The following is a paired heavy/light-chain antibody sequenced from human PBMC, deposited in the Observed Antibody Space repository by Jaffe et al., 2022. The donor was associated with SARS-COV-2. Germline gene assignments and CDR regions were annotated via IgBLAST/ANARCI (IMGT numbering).Light chain of an antibody. CDR1: RSISYW. J-gene: IGKJ4*01. CDR3: QQYNNYWGLS. CDR2: KAS. Sequence: DIQMTQSPSTLSASVGDRVTVTCRASRSISYWLAWYQQKPGKAPKLLIYKASTLESGVPSRFSGSASGTEFTLTISSLQPDDFATYYCQQYNNYWGLSFGGGTKVEIK. V-gene: IGKV1-5*03.
Heavy chain of an antibody. V-gene: IGHV3-23*01. CDR2: ISGSGSTT. CDR1: GFTFSSYI. Sequence: QLLESGGGLVQPGGSLRLSCEASGFTFSSYIMSWVRQAPVTGLEWVSTISGSGSTTHYADAMKGRFTISRDNSRNTLYLQMNSLRAEDTAVYYCAKVSSGSTWPDHWFFDLWGRGTLVTVSS. D-gene: IGHD3-3*01. CDR3: AKVSSGSTWPDHWFFDL. J-gene: IGHJ2*01.